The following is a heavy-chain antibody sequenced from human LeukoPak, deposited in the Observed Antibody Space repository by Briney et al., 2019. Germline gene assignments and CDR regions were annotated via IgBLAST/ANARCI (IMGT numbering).Heavy chain of an antibody. CDR2: INHSGST. D-gene: IGHD6-13*01. Sequence: PSETLSLTCTVSGGSISRSSYYWGWIRQPPGKGLEWIGEINHSGSTNYNPSLKSRVTISVDTSKNQFSLKLSSVTAADTAVYYCASFGSSWYRGMDVWGKGTTVTVSS. CDR3: ASFGSSWYRGMDV. J-gene: IGHJ6*04. CDR1: GGSISRSSYY. V-gene: IGHV4-39*07.